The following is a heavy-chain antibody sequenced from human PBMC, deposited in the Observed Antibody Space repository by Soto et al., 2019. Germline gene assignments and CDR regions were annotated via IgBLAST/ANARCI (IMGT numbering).Heavy chain of an antibody. V-gene: IGHV1-69*13. CDR3: ASAPYYDILGEPFDP. CDR1: GGTFSSYT. J-gene: IGHJ5*02. Sequence: ASVKVSCKASGGTFSSYTTSWVRQAPGQGLEWMGGIIPIFGTANYAQKFQGRVTITADESTSTAYMELSSLRSEDTAVYYCASAPYYDILGEPFDPWGQGTLVTVSS. D-gene: IGHD3-9*01. CDR2: IIPIFGTA.